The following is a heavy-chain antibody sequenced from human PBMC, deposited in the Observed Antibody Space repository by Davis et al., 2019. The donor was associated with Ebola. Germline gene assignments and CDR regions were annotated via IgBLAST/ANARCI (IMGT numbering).Heavy chain of an antibody. CDR2: IWYDGSNK. CDR3: ARGPRGGFLEWLSADY. V-gene: IGHV3-33*01. Sequence: GGSLRLSCAASGFTFSSYGMHWVRQAPGKGLEWVAVIWYDGSNKYYADSVKGRFTISRDNSKNTLYLQMNSLRAEDTAVYYCARGPRGGFLEWLSADYWGQGTLVTVSS. CDR1: GFTFSSYG. D-gene: IGHD3-3*01. J-gene: IGHJ4*02.